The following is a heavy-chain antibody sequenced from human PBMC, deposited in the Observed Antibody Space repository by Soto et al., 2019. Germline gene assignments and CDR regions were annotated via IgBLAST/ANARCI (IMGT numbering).Heavy chain of an antibody. CDR3: ARDQLYYNDISGRPLNAFDV. D-gene: IGHD3-22*01. CDR2: IGIGSSTK. CDR1: GVTFRNYG. V-gene: IGHV3-48*01. Sequence: GGSLRLSCAASGVTFRNYGMNWVSQAPGKGLEWVSYIGIGSSTKYYADSVKGRFTISRDNAKNSLYLQMNSLRAEDTAVYYCARDQLYYNDISGRPLNAFDVWGQGTMVTVS. J-gene: IGHJ3*01.